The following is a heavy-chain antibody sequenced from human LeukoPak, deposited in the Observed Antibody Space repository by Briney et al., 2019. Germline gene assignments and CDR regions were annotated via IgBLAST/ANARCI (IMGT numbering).Heavy chain of an antibody. J-gene: IGHJ4*02. Sequence: GGSLRLSCAASGFTFSSYGIHWVRQAPGKGLEWVAVISYDGSNKYYADSVKGRFTISRDNSKNTLYLQMNSLRAEDTAVYYWARAVAGDDYWGQGTLVTVSS. CDR1: GFTFSSYG. V-gene: IGHV3-30*03. D-gene: IGHD3-16*01. CDR2: ISYDGSNK. CDR3: ARAVAGDDY.